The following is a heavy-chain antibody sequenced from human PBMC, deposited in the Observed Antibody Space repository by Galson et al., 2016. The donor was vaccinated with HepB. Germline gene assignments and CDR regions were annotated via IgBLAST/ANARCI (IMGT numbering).Heavy chain of an antibody. CDR3: VRYTYDATGGTFDI. J-gene: IGHJ3*02. CDR2: IYHSGST. V-gene: IGHV4-30-2*01. Sequence: LSLTCAVSGDSISSGGYSWTWIRQPPGKGLEWIGYIYHSGSTNYNPSLQSRVTLSIDKSRNQFSLEMTSVTAADTAVYHCVRYTYDATGGTFDIWGQGAMVTVSS. D-gene: IGHD4/OR15-4a*01. CDR1: GDSISSGGYS.